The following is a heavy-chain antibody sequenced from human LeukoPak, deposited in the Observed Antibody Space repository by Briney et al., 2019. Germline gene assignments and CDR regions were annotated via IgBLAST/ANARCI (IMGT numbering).Heavy chain of an antibody. Sequence: SETLSLTCTVSGGSISSSSYYWGWIRQPPGKGLEWIGSIYYSGSTYYNPSLKSRVTISVDMSKNQFSLKLSSVTAADTAVYYCATQGVMYSGSYNPWGQGTLVTVSS. CDR1: GGSISSSSYY. J-gene: IGHJ5*02. CDR2: IYYSGST. D-gene: IGHD1-26*01. V-gene: IGHV4-39*01. CDR3: ATQGVMYSGSYNP.